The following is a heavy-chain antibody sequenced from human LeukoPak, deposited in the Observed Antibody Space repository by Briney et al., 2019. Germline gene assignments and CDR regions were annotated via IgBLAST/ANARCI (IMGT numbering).Heavy chain of an antibody. V-gene: IGHV4-4*07. D-gene: IGHD4-17*01. CDR1: GGSISSYY. CDR2: IYTSGST. CDR3: ARLSTVTKALDY. Sequence: SETLSLTCTVSGGSISSYYWSWIRQPAGKGLEWIGRIYTSGSTNYNPSLKSRVTISVDTSKNQFSLKLSSVTAADTAVYYCARLSTVTKALDYWGQGTLVTVSS. J-gene: IGHJ4*02.